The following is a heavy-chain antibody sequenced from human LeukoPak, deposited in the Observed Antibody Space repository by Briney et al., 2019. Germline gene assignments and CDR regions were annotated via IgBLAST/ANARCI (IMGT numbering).Heavy chain of an antibody. CDR3: ARAQWELPPDY. J-gene: IGHJ4*02. D-gene: IGHD1-26*01. Sequence: PGGSLRLSCAASGFTFSSYWMHWVRQAPGKGLVWVSRIKNEGSDTRYADSVKGRFTISRDNAKNTSYLQMNSLRAEDTAVYYCARAQWELPPDYWGQGTLVTVSS. V-gene: IGHV3-74*01. CDR1: GFTFSSYW. CDR2: IKNEGSDT.